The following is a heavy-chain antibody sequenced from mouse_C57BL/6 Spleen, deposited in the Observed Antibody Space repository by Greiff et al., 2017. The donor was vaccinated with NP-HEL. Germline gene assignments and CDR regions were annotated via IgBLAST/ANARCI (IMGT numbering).Heavy chain of an antibody. CDR2: ISYSGST. D-gene: IGHD1-1*01. J-gene: IGHJ1*03. CDR1: GYSITSDY. V-gene: IGHV3-8*01. Sequence: EVQRVESGPGLAKPSQTLSLTCSVTGYSITSDYWNWIRKFPGNKLEYMGYISYSGSTYYNPSLKSRISITRDTSKNQYYLQLNSVTTEDTATYYCARVGPHYYGSSYWYFDVWGTGTTVTVSS. CDR3: ARVGPHYYGSSYWYFDV.